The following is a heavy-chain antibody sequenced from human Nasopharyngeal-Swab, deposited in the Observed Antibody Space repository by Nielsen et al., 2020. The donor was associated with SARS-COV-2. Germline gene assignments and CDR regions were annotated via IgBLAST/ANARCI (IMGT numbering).Heavy chain of an antibody. V-gene: IGHV1-46*01. CDR2: INPTDGST. CDR3: ARVLPFRITGTSGMDV. D-gene: IGHD1-7*01. J-gene: IGHJ6*02. Sequence: WVRQAPGQGLEWMGIINPTDGSTSYAQKFEGRVTMTRVTSTSTVCMELNSLRSEDTAVYYCARVLPFRITGTSGMDVWGQGTTVTVSS.